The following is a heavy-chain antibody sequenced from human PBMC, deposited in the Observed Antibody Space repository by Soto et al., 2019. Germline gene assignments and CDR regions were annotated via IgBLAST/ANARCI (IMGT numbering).Heavy chain of an antibody. J-gene: IGHJ4*02. D-gene: IGHD3-10*01. V-gene: IGHV1-2*02. CDR3: ARACDLVCDS. CDR2: INPDTGDR. Sequence: AFVKRYCKAVGYGITVAHVDWGRQAPGQGLEWMGWINPDTGDRNYAQRFQGRLTLTRDTSITTAYMALTRLTSDDTAVYFCARACDLVCDSWGQRTLVPVFS. CDR1: GYGITVAH.